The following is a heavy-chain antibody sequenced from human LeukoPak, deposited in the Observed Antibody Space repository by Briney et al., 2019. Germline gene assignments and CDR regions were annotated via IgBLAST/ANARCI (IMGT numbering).Heavy chain of an antibody. CDR3: ARMFLRGSVGATRGVGY. V-gene: IGHV1-2*02. CDR1: GYTFTGYY. J-gene: IGHJ4*02. CDR2: INPNSGGT. Sequence: ASVKVSCKASGYTFTGYYMHWVRQAPGQGLEWMGWINPNSGGTNYAQKFQDRATMTRDTSISTAYMELSRLRSDDTAVYYCARMFLRGSVGATRGVGYWGQGTLVTVSS. D-gene: IGHD1-26*01.